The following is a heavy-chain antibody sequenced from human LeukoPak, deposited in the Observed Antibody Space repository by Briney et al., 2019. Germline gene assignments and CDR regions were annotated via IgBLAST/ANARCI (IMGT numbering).Heavy chain of an antibody. D-gene: IGHD4-23*01. CDR3: ARDGFYGGNPAED. Sequence: GESLRLSCAASGFTFDGYGMSWVRQAPGKGLEWVSGINWNGGSTGYADSVKGRLTISRDNAKNSLYLQMNNLRAEDTALYYCARDGFYGGNPAEDWGQGTLVTVSS. J-gene: IGHJ4*02. V-gene: IGHV3-20*04. CDR1: GFTFDGYG. CDR2: INWNGGST.